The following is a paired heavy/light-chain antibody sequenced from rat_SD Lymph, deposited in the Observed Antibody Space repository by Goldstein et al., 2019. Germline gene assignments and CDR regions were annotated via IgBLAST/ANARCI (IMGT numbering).Heavy chain of an antibody. CDR1: GYTFTSYD. CDR3: ARSPSLRYTTDYYDVMDA. CDR2: INTGSGGT. Sequence: QVQLQQSGAELAKPGSSVKISCKASGYTFTSYDISWIKQTTGQGLEYIGYINTGSGGTYYNEKFKGKATLTVDKSSSTAFMQLSSLTPEDTAVYYCARSPSLRYTTDYYDVMDAWGQGASVTVSS. J-gene: IGHJ4*01. D-gene: IGHD1-6*01. V-gene: IGHV1-57*01.
Light chain of an antibody. CDR3: VQFLEVPYT. CDR1: KSLLHSNGITY. J-gene: IGKJ2-3*01. CDR2: QIS. V-gene: IGKV2S3*01. Sequence: DIMMTQSPLSVAVTPGESASISCRSSKSLLHSNGITYLSWYLQRPEKSPQLLIYQISNLASGVSDRFSGSGSGTDFTLKISKVETEDVGIYYCVQFLEVPYTFGAGTKLELK.